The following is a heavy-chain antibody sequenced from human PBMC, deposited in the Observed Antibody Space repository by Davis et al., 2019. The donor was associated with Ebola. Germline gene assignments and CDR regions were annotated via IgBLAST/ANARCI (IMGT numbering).Heavy chain of an antibody. Sequence: GESLKISCAASGFTFSTYGIHWVRQAPGKGLEWVAFIRYDGTKTYYADSVKGRFSISRDNDVNSLYLQMSSLRPEDTGVYYCARGRIEGLTVGGWFDPWGQGSLVTVSS. J-gene: IGHJ5*02. D-gene: IGHD1-26*01. V-gene: IGHV3-30*02. CDR3: ARGRIEGLTVGGWFDP. CDR2: IRYDGTKT. CDR1: GFTFSTYG.